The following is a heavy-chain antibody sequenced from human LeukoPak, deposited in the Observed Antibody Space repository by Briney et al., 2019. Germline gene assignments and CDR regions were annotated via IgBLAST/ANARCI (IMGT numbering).Heavy chain of an antibody. CDR2: INPNSGGT. CDR3: ARVQPRGSSGWYGIDY. CDR1: GYTFTGYY. V-gene: IGHV1-2*02. J-gene: IGHJ4*02. Sequence: ASVKVSCKASGYTFTGYYMHWVRQAPGQGLEWMGWINPNSGGTNYAQKFQGRVTMTRDTSISTAYMELSRLRSDDTAVYYCARVQPRGSSGWYGIDYWGQETLVTVSS. D-gene: IGHD6-19*01.